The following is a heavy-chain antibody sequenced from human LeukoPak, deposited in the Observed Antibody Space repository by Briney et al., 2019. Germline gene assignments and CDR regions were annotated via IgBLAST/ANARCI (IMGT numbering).Heavy chain of an antibody. D-gene: IGHD5-24*01. Sequence: GRSLRLSCAASGFTFSSYGMHWVRQAPGKGLEWVAVISYDGSNKYYADSVKGRFTISRDNSKNTLYLQMNSLRAEDTAAYYCAKPAKRWLQVWDLYYFDYWGQGTLVTVSS. J-gene: IGHJ4*02. V-gene: IGHV3-30*18. CDR2: ISYDGSNK. CDR1: GFTFSSYG. CDR3: AKPAKRWLQVWDLYYFDY.